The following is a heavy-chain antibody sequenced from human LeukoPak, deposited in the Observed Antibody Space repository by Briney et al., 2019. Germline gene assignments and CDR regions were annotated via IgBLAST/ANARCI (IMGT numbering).Heavy chain of an antibody. CDR3: ARVVPAAIGRFDP. J-gene: IGHJ5*02. CDR1: GGSISSSNW. CDR2: IYHSGST. D-gene: IGHD2-2*01. V-gene: IGHV4-4*02. Sequence: SETLSLTCAVSGGSISSSNWWSWVRQPPGKGLEWIGEIYHSGSTNYNPSLKSRVTISVDKSKNQFSLKLSSVTAADTAVYHCARVVPAAIGRFDPWGQGTLVTVSS.